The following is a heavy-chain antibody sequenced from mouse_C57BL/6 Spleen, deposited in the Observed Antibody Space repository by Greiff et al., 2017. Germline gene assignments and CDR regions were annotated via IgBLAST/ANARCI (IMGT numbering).Heavy chain of an antibody. CDR1: GYTFTDYY. CDR3: ERRGYFDY. CDR2: INPNNGGT. V-gene: IGHV1-18*01. J-gene: IGHJ2*01. Sequence: VQLKQSGPELVKPGASVKMSCKASGYTFTDYYMDWVKQRHGQSLEWIGDINPNNGGTIYNQKFKGKATLTVDKSSSTAYMERRSLTSEDTAVYYCERRGYFDYWGQGTTLTVSS.